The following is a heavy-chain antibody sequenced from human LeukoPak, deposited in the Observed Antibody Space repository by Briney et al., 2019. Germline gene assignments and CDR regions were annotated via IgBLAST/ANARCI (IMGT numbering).Heavy chain of an antibody. J-gene: IGHJ4*02. CDR3: ARGRKVRGVIIYVY. V-gene: IGHV4-59*12. CDR1: GGSMSHYY. CDR2: IYYSGST. Sequence: SETLSLTCTVSGGSMSHYYWGWIRQPPGKGLEWIGYIYYSGSTNYNPSLKSRVTISVDTSKNQFSLKLSSVTAADTAVYYCARGRKVRGVIIYVYWGQGTLVTVSS. D-gene: IGHD3-10*01.